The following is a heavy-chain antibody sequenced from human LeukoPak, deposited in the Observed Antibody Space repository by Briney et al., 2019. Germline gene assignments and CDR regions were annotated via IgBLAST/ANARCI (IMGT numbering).Heavy chain of an antibody. CDR1: GFTFRTSW. CDR2: MNSDGTTV. V-gene: IGHV3-74*01. D-gene: IGHD1-26*01. CDR3: AKLYGNFDY. J-gene: IGHJ4*02. Sequence: GGSLRLSCAVSGFTFRTSWMHWVRQAPGGGLVWVSRMNSDGTTVNYADSVKGRFTMSRDNAKNTLYLHMNSLRAEDTAVYYCAKLYGNFDYWGQGTLVTVSS.